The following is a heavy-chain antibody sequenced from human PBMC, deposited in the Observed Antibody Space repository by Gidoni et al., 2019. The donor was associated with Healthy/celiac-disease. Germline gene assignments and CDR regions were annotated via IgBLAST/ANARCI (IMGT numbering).Heavy chain of an antibody. CDR3: AKAYLLTGPPFGY. Sequence: EVQLLESGGGLVQPGGSLRLSCTASGFTPSRYAMSWVRQAPGKGLGWVSAISGSGGSTYYADSVKGRFTISRDNSKNTLYLQMNSLRAEDTAVYYCAKAYLLTGPPFGYWGQGTLVTVSS. CDR2: ISGSGGST. CDR1: GFTPSRYA. D-gene: IGHD3-9*01. J-gene: IGHJ4*02. V-gene: IGHV3-23*01.